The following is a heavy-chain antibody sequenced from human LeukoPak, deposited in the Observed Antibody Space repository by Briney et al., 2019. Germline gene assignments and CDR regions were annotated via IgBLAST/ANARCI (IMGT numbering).Heavy chain of an antibody. CDR2: INPNSGGT. V-gene: IGHV1-2*02. D-gene: IGHD3-22*01. J-gene: IGHJ4*02. Sequence: ASVKVSCKASGYTFTGYYMHRVRQAPGQGLEWMGWINPNSGGTNYAQKFQGRVTMTRDTSISTAYMELSRLRSDDTAVYYCARVTRGSGYYYNDYWGQGTLVTVSS. CDR1: GYTFTGYY. CDR3: ARVTRGSGYYYNDY.